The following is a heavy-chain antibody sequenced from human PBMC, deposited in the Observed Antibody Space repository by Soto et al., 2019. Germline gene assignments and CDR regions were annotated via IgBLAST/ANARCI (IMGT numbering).Heavy chain of an antibody. Sequence: ASVKVSCKASGYTFTSYGISWVRQAPGQGLEWMGWISAYNGNTNYAQKLQGRVTMTTDTSTSTAYMELRSLRSDDTAVYYCASRLYDILTGYLYNYWGQGTLVTVSS. CDR2: ISAYNGNT. CDR1: GYTFTSYG. D-gene: IGHD3-9*01. J-gene: IGHJ4*02. CDR3: ASRLYDILTGYLYNY. V-gene: IGHV1-18*01.